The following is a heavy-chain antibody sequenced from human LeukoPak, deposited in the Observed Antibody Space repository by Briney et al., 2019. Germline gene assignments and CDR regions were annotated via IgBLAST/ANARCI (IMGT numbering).Heavy chain of an antibody. CDR2: IYHSGST. Sequence: SETLSLTCTVSGDSISSGDYYWTWIRQHPGKGLEWIGCIYHSGSTYYNLSLKSRVIISADTSKNHFSLKLSSVTAADTAVYYCARVREATIAPFFDYWGQGILVTVSS. J-gene: IGHJ4*02. D-gene: IGHD6-13*01. CDR1: GDSISSGDYY. V-gene: IGHV4-31*03. CDR3: ARVREATIAPFFDY.